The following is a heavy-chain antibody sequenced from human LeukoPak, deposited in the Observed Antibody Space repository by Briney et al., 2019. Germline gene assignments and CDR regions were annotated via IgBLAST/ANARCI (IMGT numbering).Heavy chain of an antibody. V-gene: IGHV6-1*01. CDR1: GDSVSSGTTT. Sequence: SQTLSLTCAISGDSVSSGTTTWNWIRQSPSRGLEWLGRTYYRSKWHNDYAVSVKSRITISPDTSKNQLSLQLNSVIPEDTAVYFCAKVEPTKGWFDPWGQGTLVFVSS. CDR3: AKVEPTKGWFDP. CDR2: TYYRSKWHN. J-gene: IGHJ5*02. D-gene: IGHD1-1*01.